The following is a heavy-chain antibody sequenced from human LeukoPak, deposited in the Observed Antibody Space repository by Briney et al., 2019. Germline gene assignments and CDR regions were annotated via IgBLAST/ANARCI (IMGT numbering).Heavy chain of an antibody. V-gene: IGHV3-11*01. CDR1: GFNLSAYY. J-gene: IGHJ1*01. D-gene: IGHD2-21*01. Sequence: NSGGSLRLSCTASGFNLSAYYMHWIRQAPGKRLEWVSYISRSGAFDTYAESVKGRFTISRDNSKQIVARQMTGLRDEDTALYYCARAPRDCGPVCYTGYCAIWGRGTLVTVSS. CDR3: ARAPRDCGPVCYTGYCAI. CDR2: ISRSGAFD.